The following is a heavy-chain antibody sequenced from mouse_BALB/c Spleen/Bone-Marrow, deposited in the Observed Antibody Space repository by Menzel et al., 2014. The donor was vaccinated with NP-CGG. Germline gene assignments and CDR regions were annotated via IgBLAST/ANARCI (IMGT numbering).Heavy chain of an antibody. CDR3: TTSAATGQD. Sequence: QVQLQQSGSELVRPGSSVTLSCKASGYAFSAHWLTWVKQRPGQGLERIGQIYPGDGDTNYNGKFKGKATLTADKSSSTAYMQRSSLTSEVPAVYTRTTSAATGQDCGQGTS. J-gene: IGHJ2*02. V-gene: IGHV1-80*01. CDR2: IYPGDGDT. D-gene: IGHD4-1*01. CDR1: GYAFSAHW.